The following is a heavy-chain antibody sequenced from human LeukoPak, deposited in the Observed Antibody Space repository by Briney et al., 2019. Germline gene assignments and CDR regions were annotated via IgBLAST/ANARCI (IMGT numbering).Heavy chain of an antibody. CDR2: ISYDESNE. Sequence: GRSLRLSCAASGFTFSSFAMHWVRQASGKGLEWVAVISYDESNEFYVDSVRGRFTISRDNAKNILYLQMNSLRSEDTAVYYCVRKNDYYTSESFYVWWYFDLWGRGALVTVSS. J-gene: IGHJ2*01. V-gene: IGHV3-30*03. CDR3: VRKNDYYTSESFYVWWYFDL. CDR1: GFTFSSFA. D-gene: IGHD3-22*01.